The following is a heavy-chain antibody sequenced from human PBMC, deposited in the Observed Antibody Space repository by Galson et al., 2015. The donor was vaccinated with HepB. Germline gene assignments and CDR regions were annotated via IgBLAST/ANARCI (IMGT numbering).Heavy chain of an antibody. J-gene: IGHJ4*02. CDR1: GFTFSSYA. CDR3: AKSKLSYGDYAN. V-gene: IGHV3-23*01. Sequence: SLRLSCAAYGFTFSSYAMSWVRQAPGKGLEWVSAISGSGGSTYYADSVKGRFTISRDNSKNTLYLQMNSLRAEDTAVYYCAKSKLSYGDYANWGQGTLVTVSS. D-gene: IGHD4-17*01. CDR2: ISGSGGST.